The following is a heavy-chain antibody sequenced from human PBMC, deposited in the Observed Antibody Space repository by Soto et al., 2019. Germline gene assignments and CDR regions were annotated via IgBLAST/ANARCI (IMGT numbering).Heavy chain of an antibody. D-gene: IGHD3-16*01. CDR3: ARGGRPNRNWVDP. Sequence: QVQLVESGGGVVQPGRSLRLSCAASGFTFSSYGMHWVRQAPGKGLEWVAVIWYDGSNKYYADSVKGRFTISRDNSKNTLYLQMNSLRAEDTAVYYCARGGRPNRNWVDPWGQGTLVTVSS. CDR1: GFTFSSYG. J-gene: IGHJ5*02. V-gene: IGHV3-33*01. CDR2: IWYDGSNK.